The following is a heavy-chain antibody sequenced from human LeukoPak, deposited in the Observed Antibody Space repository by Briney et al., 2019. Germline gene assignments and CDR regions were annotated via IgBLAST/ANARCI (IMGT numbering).Heavy chain of an antibody. V-gene: IGHV1-69*13. J-gene: IGHJ4*02. D-gene: IGHD2-8*01. CDR2: IIPIFGTA. CDR1: GGTFSSYA. CDR3: ARGNPNGVNYFDY. Sequence: SVKVSCKASGGTFSSYAISWVRQAPGQGLEWMGGIIPIFGTANYAQKFQGRVTITADESTSTAYMELSSLRSEDTAVYYCARGNPNGVNYFDYWGQGTLVTVSS.